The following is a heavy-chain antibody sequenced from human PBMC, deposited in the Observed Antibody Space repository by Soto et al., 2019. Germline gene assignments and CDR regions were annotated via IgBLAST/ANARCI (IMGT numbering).Heavy chain of an antibody. D-gene: IGHD6-13*01. Sequence: QVQLVQSGAEVKKPGASVKVSCKASGYTFTSYAMHWVRQAPGQRLEWMGWINAGNGNTKYSQKFQGRVTITRDTSASTAYMELSSLRSEDTAVYYCASEGDSSSWYHRTYYYYYGMDVWGQGTTVTVSS. J-gene: IGHJ6*02. CDR1: GYTFTSYA. CDR2: INAGNGNT. CDR3: ASEGDSSSWYHRTYYYYYGMDV. V-gene: IGHV1-3*01.